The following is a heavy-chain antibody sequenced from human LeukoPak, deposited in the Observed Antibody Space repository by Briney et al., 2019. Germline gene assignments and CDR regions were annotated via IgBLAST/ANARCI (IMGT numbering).Heavy chain of an antibody. CDR3: ARSQGTGTTGAFDI. D-gene: IGHD1-7*01. CDR2: IYYSGST. V-gene: IGHV4-31*03. CDR1: GGSISSSSYY. J-gene: IGHJ3*02. Sequence: PSETLSLTCIVSGGSISSSSYYWSWIRQHPGKGLEWIGYIYYSGSTYYNPSLKSRVTISVDTSKNQFSLKLSSVTAADTAVYYCARSQGTGTTGAFDIWGQGTMVTVS.